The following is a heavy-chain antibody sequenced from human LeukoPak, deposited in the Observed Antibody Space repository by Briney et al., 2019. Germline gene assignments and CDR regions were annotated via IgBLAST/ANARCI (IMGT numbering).Heavy chain of an antibody. CDR3: ARDLRYGGNSGPGNY. J-gene: IGHJ4*02. CDR2: MSGSGGST. V-gene: IGHV3-23*01. D-gene: IGHD4-23*01. CDR1: GFALSSHW. Sequence: GGSLRLSCAASGFALSSHWMTWVRQAPGKGLELVSSMSGSGGSTDYADSVKGRFTISRDNSKNTLYLQMNSLRAEDTAVYYCARDLRYGGNSGPGNYWGQGTLVTVSS.